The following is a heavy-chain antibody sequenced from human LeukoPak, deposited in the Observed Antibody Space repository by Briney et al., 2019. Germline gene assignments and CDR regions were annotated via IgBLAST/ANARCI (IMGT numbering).Heavy chain of an antibody. V-gene: IGHV3-48*03. CDR2: ISSSGSTI. J-gene: IGHJ4*02. CDR3: ARDSYSSGVFDY. D-gene: IGHD6-19*01. Sequence: QPGGSLRLSCAASGFTFSSYEMNWVRQAPGKGLEWVSYISSSGSTIYYADSVKGRFTISRDNAKNSLSLQMNSLRAEDTAVYYCARDSYSSGVFDYWGQGTLVTISS. CDR1: GFTFSSYE.